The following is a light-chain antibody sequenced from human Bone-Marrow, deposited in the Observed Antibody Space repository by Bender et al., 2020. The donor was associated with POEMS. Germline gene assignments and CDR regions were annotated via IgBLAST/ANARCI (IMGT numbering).Light chain of an antibody. J-gene: IGLJ3*02. CDR3: CSYAGSNTLV. V-gene: IGLV2-11*01. Sequence: QSALTQPRSVSGSPGQSVTISCTGTSSDVGGYNYVSWYQQHPGKAPKLMFYDVNKRPSGVPDRFSGSKSGNTASLTISGLQAEDEADYYCCSYAGSNTLVFGGGTTLTVL. CDR1: SSDVGGYNY. CDR2: DVN.